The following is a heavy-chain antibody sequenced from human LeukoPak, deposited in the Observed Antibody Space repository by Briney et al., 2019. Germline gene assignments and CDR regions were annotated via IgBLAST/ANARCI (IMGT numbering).Heavy chain of an antibody. D-gene: IGHD2-15*01. CDR2: IKQDGSKK. Sequence: GGSLRLSCAASGFTFSSYWMSWVRQAPGKGLEWVANIKQDGSKKYYVDSVKGRFTISRDNAKNSLYLQMNSLRAEDTAVYYCARGPERGRWYYYYYYGMDVWGQGTTVTVSS. CDR3: ARGPERGRWYYYYYYGMDV. V-gene: IGHV3-7*01. CDR1: GFTFSSYW. J-gene: IGHJ6*02.